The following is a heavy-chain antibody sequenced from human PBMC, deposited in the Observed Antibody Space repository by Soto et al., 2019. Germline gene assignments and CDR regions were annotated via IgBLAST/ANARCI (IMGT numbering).Heavy chain of an antibody. CDR1: GGSFSGYY. V-gene: IGHV4-34*01. CDR3: ARLAYCGSGMDY. J-gene: IGHJ4*02. CDR2: INHSGST. D-gene: IGHD3-10*01. Sequence: QVQLQQWGAGLLKPSETLSLTCAVYGGSFSGYYWSWIRQPPGKGLGWLGEINHSGSTNYNPSLKSRVTISVDTSKNQFSLKLSSATAADTAVYYCARLAYCGSGMDYWGQGTLVTVPS.